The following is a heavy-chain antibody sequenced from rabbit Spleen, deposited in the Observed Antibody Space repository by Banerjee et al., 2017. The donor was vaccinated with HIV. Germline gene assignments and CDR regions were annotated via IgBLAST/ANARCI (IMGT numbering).Heavy chain of an antibody. CDR3: ARGRDSHGDGWDL. J-gene: IGHJ4*01. CDR2: IYVGSGGYT. Sequence: QEQLEESGGDLVKPEGSLTLTCTASGFTLSSSYWICWVRQAPGKGLEWLACIYVGSGGYTYYANWAKGRFTISKTSSTTVDLKMTSLTAADTATYFCARGRDSHGDGWDLWGPGTLVTVS. CDR1: GFTLSSSYW. V-gene: IGHV1S45*01. D-gene: IGHD2-1*01.